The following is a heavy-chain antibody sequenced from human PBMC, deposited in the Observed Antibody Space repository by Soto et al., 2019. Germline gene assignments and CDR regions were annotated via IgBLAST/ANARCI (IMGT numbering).Heavy chain of an antibody. V-gene: IGHV3-23*01. J-gene: IGHJ4*02. CDR1: GFTFSNYA. D-gene: IGHD3-16*01. Sequence: PGGSLRLSCAASGFTFSNYAMCWVRQAPGKGLEWFSVISASGGSTYYADSVKGRFTISRDNSKNTLYLQMNSLRAEDTAVYYCAKDVRLGELPYGGVFDYWGQGTLVTVSS. CDR2: ISASGGST. CDR3: AKDVRLGELPYGGVFDY.